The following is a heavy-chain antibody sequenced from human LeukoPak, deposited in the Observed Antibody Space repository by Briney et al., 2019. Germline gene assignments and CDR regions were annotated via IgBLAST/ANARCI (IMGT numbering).Heavy chain of an antibody. CDR1: GFTVSSNS. J-gene: IGHJ4*02. CDR2: IYTGGST. CDR3: ARDVAAPGGVYFDY. Sequence: GGSLRLSCAASGFTVSSNSMSWVRQAPGKGLVWVSVIYTGGSTYYADSVKGRFTISRDNSKNTLYLQMNSLRAEDTAVYYCARDVAAPGGVYFDYWGQGTLVTVSS. D-gene: IGHD3-16*01. V-gene: IGHV3-66*01.